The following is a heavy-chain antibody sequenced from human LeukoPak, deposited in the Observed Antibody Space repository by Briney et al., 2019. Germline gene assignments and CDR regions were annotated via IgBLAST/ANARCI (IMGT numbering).Heavy chain of an antibody. CDR1: GGSITSGDYY. CDR2: IHHRGLS. CDR3: AASYSSSWDVDY. D-gene: IGHD6-13*01. Sequence: SETLSLTCAVSGGSITSGDYYWSWIRRHPGKGLEWIGYIHHRGLSYYNPSLESRISLSVDTSKNQFSLKLSSVTAADTAVYYCAASYSSSWDVDYWGQGTLVTVSS. V-gene: IGHV4-31*11. J-gene: IGHJ4*02.